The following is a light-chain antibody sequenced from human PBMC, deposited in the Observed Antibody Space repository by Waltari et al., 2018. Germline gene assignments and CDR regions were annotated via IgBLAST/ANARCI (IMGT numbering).Light chain of an antibody. J-gene: IGKJ1*01. CDR1: QSIGNN. V-gene: IGKV3-15*01. CDR3: QQYNNWPET. CDR2: GAS. Sequence: DIVMTQSPATLSVSPGERATLPCRASQSIGNNLAWYQHKPGQAPSFLIYGASTRATGIPARFSGSGSGTEFTLTISSLQSADFAVYYCQQYNNWPETFGQGTKVEIK.